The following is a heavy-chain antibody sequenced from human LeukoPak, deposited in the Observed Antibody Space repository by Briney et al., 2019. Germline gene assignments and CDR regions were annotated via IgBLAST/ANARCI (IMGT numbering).Heavy chain of an antibody. V-gene: IGHV3-23*01. D-gene: IGHD6-13*01. J-gene: IGHJ4*02. CDR1: GFTFSSYA. CDR3: ARRYSSSWFYFDY. Sequence: GGSLRLSCAASGFTFSSYAMSWVRQAPGKGPEWVSALSGSGGSTYYADSVKGRFTISRDNSKNTLYVQINSLRAEDTAVYYCARRYSSSWFYFDYWGQGTLVTVSS. CDR2: LSGSGGST.